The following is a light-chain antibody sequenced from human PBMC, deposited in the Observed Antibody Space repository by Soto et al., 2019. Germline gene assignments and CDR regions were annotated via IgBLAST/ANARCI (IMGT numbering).Light chain of an antibody. CDR2: AAS. V-gene: IGKV1-39*01. CDR1: QSISNY. Sequence: DIQMTQSPSSLSASVGDRVAITCRASQSISNYLNWYQQKPGKAPKLLIYAASSLQGGVPSRFGGSGSGKDFTLTISSLKPEDFATYYCQQSYTYPLTLGGGTKVDIK. CDR3: QQSYTYPLT. J-gene: IGKJ4*01.